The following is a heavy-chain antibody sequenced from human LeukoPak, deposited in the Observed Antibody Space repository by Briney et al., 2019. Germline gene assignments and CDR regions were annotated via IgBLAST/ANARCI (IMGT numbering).Heavy chain of an antibody. CDR2: ISSSSSYI. Sequence: SGGSLRLSCAASGFTFSSYSMNWVRQAPGKGLEWVSSISSSSSYIYYADSVKGRFTISRDNAKNSLYLQMNSLRAEDTAVYYCARLRAAADRRCFDYWGQGTLVTVSS. CDR3: ARLRAAADRRCFDY. V-gene: IGHV3-21*01. D-gene: IGHD4-17*01. CDR1: GFTFSSYS. J-gene: IGHJ4*02.